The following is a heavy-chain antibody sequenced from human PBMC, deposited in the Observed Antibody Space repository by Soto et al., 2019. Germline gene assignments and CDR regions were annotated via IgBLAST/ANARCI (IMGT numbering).Heavy chain of an antibody. J-gene: IGHJ6*02. CDR2: IYYSGST. Sequence: PSETLSLTCTVSGGSVSSGSYYWSWIRQPPGKGLEWIGYIYYSGSTNYNPSLKSRVTISVDTYKNQFSLKLSSVTAADTAVYYCARGRGYCSGGSCYRFYYGMDVWGQGTTVTVSS. CDR3: ARGRGYCSGGSCYRFYYGMDV. CDR1: GGSVSSGSYY. D-gene: IGHD2-15*01. V-gene: IGHV4-61*01.